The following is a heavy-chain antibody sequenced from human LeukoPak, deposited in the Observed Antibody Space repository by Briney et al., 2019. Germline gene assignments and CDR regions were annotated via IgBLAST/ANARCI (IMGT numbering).Heavy chain of an antibody. V-gene: IGHV1-18*01. D-gene: IGHD3-22*01. J-gene: IGHJ4*02. CDR2: ISGNNDNT. CDR1: GYSFSTYG. Sequence: GASVKVSCKASGYSFSTYGIGWVRQAPGQGLVWMGWISGNNDNTNYAQKFQGRVTLTADTSTSTAYMDLRSLTSDDTAVYYCVRNHYDSSGYPHWGQGTLVTVSS. CDR3: VRNHYDSSGYPH.